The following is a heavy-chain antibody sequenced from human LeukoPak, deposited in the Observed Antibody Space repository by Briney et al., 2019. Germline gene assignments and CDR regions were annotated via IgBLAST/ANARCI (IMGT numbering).Heavy chain of an antibody. J-gene: IGHJ5*02. Sequence: ASVKVSCKASGYTFTSYGISWVRQAPGQGLEWMGWISAYNGNTNYAQKLQGRVTMTTDTSTSTAYMELSSLRSEDTAVYYCARDLYAVVVAATLRWFDPWGQGTLVTVSS. CDR2: ISAYNGNT. CDR1: GYTFTSYG. D-gene: IGHD2-15*01. V-gene: IGHV1-18*01. CDR3: ARDLYAVVVAATLRWFDP.